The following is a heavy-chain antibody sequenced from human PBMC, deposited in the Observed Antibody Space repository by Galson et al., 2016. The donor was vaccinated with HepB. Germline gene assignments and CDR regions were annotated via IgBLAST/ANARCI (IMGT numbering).Heavy chain of an antibody. J-gene: IGHJ4*02. CDR3: ARDFYTAADH. CDR2: TKSDGSIT. CDR1: GFTFSSYW. D-gene: IGHD2/OR15-2a*01. V-gene: IGHV3-74*01. Sequence: SLRLSCAASGFTFSSYWMHWVRQAPGKGLVWVSRTKSDGSITNYADSVKGRFTISSDNAKNTLYLQMSSLRAEDTAVYYCARDFYTAADHWGQGTLVTVSS.